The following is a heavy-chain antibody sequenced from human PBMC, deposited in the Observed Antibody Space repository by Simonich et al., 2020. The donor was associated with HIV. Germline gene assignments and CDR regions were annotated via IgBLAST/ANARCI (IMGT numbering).Heavy chain of an antibody. CDR3: AKDQLGTDGFDI. V-gene: IGHV3-23*01. D-gene: IGHD7-27*01. CDR2: IGIRDTT. J-gene: IGHJ3*02. CDR1: GFTFSNYA. Sequence: EVQLLESGGGLVQPGGSLRLSCAGSGFTFSNYAMTWVRQAPGKGREGGSGIGIRDTTYYADSVMGRFIISRDNSKNTLYLQMDSLRAGDTALYYCAKDQLGTDGFDIWGQGTMVTVSS.